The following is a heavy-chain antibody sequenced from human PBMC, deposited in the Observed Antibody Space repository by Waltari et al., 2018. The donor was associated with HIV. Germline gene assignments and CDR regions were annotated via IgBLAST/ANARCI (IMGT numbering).Heavy chain of an antibody. CDR1: GYTFTDKY. V-gene: IGHV1-2*02. CDR2: MNPNNGAT. D-gene: IGHD1-7*01. Sequence: QVQLVQSGAEVKKPGASVKVSCTASGYTFTDKYLHWVRQAPGQVLEWMAWMNPNNGATFYAQKFQGRVTVTRDPSISTAYMDLSSLRSDDTAVYYCARVSITGTTWDYWGQGTLVTVSS. J-gene: IGHJ4*02. CDR3: ARVSITGTTWDY.